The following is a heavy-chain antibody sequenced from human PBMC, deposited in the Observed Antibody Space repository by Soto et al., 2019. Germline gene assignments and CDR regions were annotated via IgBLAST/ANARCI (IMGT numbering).Heavy chain of an antibody. V-gene: IGHV3-21*02. CDR2: IGRVSTYI. Sequence: QLVESGGGLVKPGGSLRLSCVASGFPFSSFSLNWIRQAPGKGLEWVSSIGRVSTYIYYADSVRGRFTVSRDNAKNSVYLQMNGLTAKDSGIYYCARVTADSGSHQIDLWGQGTLVTVSS. CDR3: ARVTADSGSHQIDL. J-gene: IGHJ4*02. D-gene: IGHD3-10*01. CDR1: GFPFSSFS.